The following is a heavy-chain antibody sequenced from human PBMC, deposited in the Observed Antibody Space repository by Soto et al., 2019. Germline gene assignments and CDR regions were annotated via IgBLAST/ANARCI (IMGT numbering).Heavy chain of an antibody. CDR3: ARVVTMVRGVYNWFDP. D-gene: IGHD3-10*01. CDR2: IVVGSGNT. Sequence: ASVKVSCKASGFTFTSSAVQWVRQARGQRLEWIGWIVVGSGNTNYAQKFQERVTITRDMSTSTAYMELRSLRSDDTAVYYCARVVTMVRGVYNWFDPWGQGTLVTVSS. V-gene: IGHV1-58*01. CDR1: GFTFTSSA. J-gene: IGHJ5*02.